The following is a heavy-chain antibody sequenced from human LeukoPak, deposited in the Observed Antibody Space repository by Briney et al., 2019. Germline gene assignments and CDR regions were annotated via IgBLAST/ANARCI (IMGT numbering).Heavy chain of an antibody. J-gene: IGHJ4*02. Sequence: GGSLRLSCAASGFTFSSYAMSWVRQAPGKGLEWVSAISGSGGSTYYADSVKGRFTISRDNSKNTLYLQVNSLRAEDTAVYYCAKDGPYNWNSQGSYYFDHWGQGTLVTVSS. CDR3: AKDGPYNWNSQGSYYFDH. CDR1: GFTFSSYA. D-gene: IGHD1-7*01. CDR2: ISGSGGST. V-gene: IGHV3-23*01.